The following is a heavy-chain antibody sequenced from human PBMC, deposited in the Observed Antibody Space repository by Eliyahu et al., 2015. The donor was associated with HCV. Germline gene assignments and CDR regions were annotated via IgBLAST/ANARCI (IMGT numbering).Heavy chain of an antibody. V-gene: IGHV3-33*01. CDR1: SSYG. J-gene: IGHJ6*02. CDR3: ARVYCSGGSCYGGRLPPTYYYYYGMDV. CDR2: IWYDGSNK. Sequence: SSYGMHWVRQAPGKGLEWVAVIWYDGSNKYYADSVKGRFTISRDNSKNTLYLQMNSLRAEDTAVYYCARVYCSGGSCYGGRLPPTYYYYYGMDVWGQGTTVTVSS. D-gene: IGHD2-15*01.